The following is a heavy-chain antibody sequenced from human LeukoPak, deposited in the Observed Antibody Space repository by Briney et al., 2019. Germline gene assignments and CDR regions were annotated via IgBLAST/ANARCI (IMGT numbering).Heavy chain of an antibody. CDR1: GGSISSGGYY. J-gene: IGHJ6*02. Sequence: SETLSLTCTVSGGSISSGGYYWSWIRQHPGKGLEWIGYIYYSGSTYYNPSLKSRVTISVDASKNQFSLKLSSVTAADTAVYYCARDSSGTYRRYYYYGMDVWGQGTTVTVSS. V-gene: IGHV4-31*03. D-gene: IGHD1-26*01. CDR2: IYYSGST. CDR3: ARDSSGTYRRYYYYGMDV.